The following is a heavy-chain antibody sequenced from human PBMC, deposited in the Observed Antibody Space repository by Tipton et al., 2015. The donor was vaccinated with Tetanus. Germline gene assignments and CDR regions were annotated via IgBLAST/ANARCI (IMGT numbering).Heavy chain of an antibody. CDR2: IYDSGNT. CDR1: GGSISTGGYS. Sequence: LRLSCTVSGGSISTGGYSWNWIRQHPGKGLEWIGYIYDSGNTLYNPSLKSRATMSIDASKTHFSLKLTSVTAADTAVYYCARNHPPRGYPYGGFHSWGQGTLATVSS. J-gene: IGHJ4*02. CDR3: ARNHPPRGYPYGGFHS. V-gene: IGHV4-31*02. D-gene: IGHD5-12*01.